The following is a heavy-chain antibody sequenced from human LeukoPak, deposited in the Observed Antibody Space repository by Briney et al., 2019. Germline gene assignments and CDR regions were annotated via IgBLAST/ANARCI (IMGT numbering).Heavy chain of an antibody. CDR2: INHSGST. V-gene: IGHV4-34*01. J-gene: IGHJ4*02. CDR1: GGSFSGYY. CDR3: ARGVGSYYLRAFGY. Sequence: SETLSLTCAVYGGSFSGYYWSWIRQPPGKGLEWIGEINHSGSTTYNPSLRSRVTISVDTSKNRFSLKLSSVTAADTAVYYCARGVGSYYLRAFGYWGQGTLVTVSS. D-gene: IGHD3-10*01.